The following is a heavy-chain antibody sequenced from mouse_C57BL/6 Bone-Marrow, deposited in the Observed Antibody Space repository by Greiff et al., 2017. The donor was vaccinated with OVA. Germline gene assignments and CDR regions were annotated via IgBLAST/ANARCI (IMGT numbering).Heavy chain of an antibody. D-gene: IGHD1-1*01. Sequence: EVKLMESGGGLVKPGGSLKLSCAASGFTFSDYGMHWVRQAPEKGLEWVAYISSGSSTIYYAEKVKGRFTISRDNAKNTLFLQMTSLRSEDTAMYYCARDYYGSSPFAYWGQGTLVTVSA. CDR1: GFTFSDYG. CDR2: ISSGSSTI. J-gene: IGHJ3*01. V-gene: IGHV5-17*01. CDR3: ARDYYGSSPFAY.